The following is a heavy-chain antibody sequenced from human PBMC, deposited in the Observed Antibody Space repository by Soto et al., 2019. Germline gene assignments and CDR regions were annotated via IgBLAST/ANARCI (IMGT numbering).Heavy chain of an antibody. V-gene: IGHV3-30*18. CDR2: ISYDGSNK. Sequence: LSCAASGFTFSSYGMHWVRQAPGKGLEWVAVISYDGSNKYYADSVKGRFTISRDNSENTLYLQMNSLRAEDTAVNYCAKDLVWRYYGSGSYYGLPLDPWGQGTLVTVSS. CDR1: GFTFSSYG. J-gene: IGHJ5*02. D-gene: IGHD3-10*01. CDR3: AKDLVWRYYGSGSYYGLPLDP.